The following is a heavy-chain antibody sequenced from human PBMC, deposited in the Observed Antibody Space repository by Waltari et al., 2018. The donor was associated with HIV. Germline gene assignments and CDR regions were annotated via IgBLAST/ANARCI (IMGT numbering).Heavy chain of an antibody. V-gene: IGHV3-7*01. J-gene: IGHJ3*02. Sequence: EVQLVESGGGVVQPGGSVSPSCAASGFTFRSYWMSWVRQAPGKGLEWVANIKQDGSEKYYVDSVKGRFTISRDNAKNSLYLQMNSLRAEDTAVYYCARDNWNDGLDIWGQGTMVTVSS. D-gene: IGHD1-1*01. CDR1: GFTFRSYW. CDR3: ARDNWNDGLDI. CDR2: IKQDGSEK.